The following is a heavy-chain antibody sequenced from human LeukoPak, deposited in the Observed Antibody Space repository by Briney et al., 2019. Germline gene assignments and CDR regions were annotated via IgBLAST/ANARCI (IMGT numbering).Heavy chain of an antibody. D-gene: IGHD3-22*01. CDR3: ALSYYYDSSGYTFDY. Sequence: ASVKVSCKASGYTFTTYGISWVRQAPGQGLEWMGWISALNGNTNYAQKFQGRVTMTRDTSISTAYMELSRLRSDDTAVYYCALSYYYDSSGYTFDYWGQGTLVTVSS. CDR2: ISALNGNT. CDR1: GYTFTTYG. J-gene: IGHJ4*02. V-gene: IGHV1-18*01.